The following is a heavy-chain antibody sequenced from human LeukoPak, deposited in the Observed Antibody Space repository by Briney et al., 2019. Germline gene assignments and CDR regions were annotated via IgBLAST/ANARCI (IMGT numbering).Heavy chain of an antibody. D-gene: IGHD3-9*01. CDR3: ARYSRSDYYFDY. Sequence: SETLSLTCTVSGGSISSSSYFWGWIRQPPEKGLEWIGSIYYSGSSYYNPSLKSRVTISVDRSKNQFSLKLSSVTAADTAVYYCARYSRSDYYFDYWGQGTLVTVSS. CDR2: IYYSGSS. CDR1: GGSISSSSYF. J-gene: IGHJ4*02. V-gene: IGHV4-39*07.